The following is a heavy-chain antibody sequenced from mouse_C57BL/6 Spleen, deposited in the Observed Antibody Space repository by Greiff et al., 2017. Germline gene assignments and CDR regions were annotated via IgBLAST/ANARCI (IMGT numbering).Heavy chain of an antibody. CDR3: ARTSYYDYDLDY. CDR2: IYPGDGDT. V-gene: IGHV1-82*01. D-gene: IGHD2-4*01. Sequence: QVQLQQSGPELVKPGASVKISCKASGYAFSSSWMNWVKQRPGKGLEWIGRIYPGDGDTNYNGKFKGKATLTADKSSSTAYMQLSSLTSEDSAVYFCARTSYYDYDLDYWGQGTTLTVSS. J-gene: IGHJ2*01. CDR1: GYAFSSSW.